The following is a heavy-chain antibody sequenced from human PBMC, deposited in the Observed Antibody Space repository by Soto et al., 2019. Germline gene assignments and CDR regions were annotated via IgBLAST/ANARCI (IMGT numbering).Heavy chain of an antibody. V-gene: IGHV3-15*07. CDR1: GFTFSNAW. CDR2: IKSKVHGGTI. D-gene: IGHD2-8*01. Sequence: EVQLVESGGGLVKPGGSLRLSCAASGFTFSNAWMNWVRQAPGKGLEWVGRIKSKVHGGTIDYAAPVKGRFTISRDDSKNTLFLQMNSLRTEDTAVYYCITVERLKEVDYWGQGTLVTVSS. CDR3: ITVERLKEVDY. J-gene: IGHJ4*02.